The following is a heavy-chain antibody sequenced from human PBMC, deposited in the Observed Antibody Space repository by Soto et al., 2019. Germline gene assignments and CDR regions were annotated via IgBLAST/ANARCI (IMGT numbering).Heavy chain of an antibody. CDR1: GYIFTKSA. J-gene: IGHJ4*02. CDR3: ARDGVAAGNINFDY. V-gene: IGHV1-3*01. Sequence: ASVKVSCKASGYIFTKSAMHWVRQAPVQRLEWMGWISGGNGNTKYSPKLQDRVTITRDTSASTAYMELSSLRSEDTALYYCARDGVAAGNINFDYWGQGTLVTVSS. CDR2: ISGGNGNT. D-gene: IGHD6-25*01.